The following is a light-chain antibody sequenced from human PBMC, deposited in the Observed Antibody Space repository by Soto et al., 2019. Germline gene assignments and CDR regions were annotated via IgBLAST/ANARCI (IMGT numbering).Light chain of an antibody. CDR3: QQYVSSPLT. J-gene: IGKJ1*01. V-gene: IGKV3-20*01. CDR1: QNIRSN. Sequence: EIVMTQSPGTLSVSPGERATLSCRASQNIRSNLAWYQQKPGQAPRLLISGASSRAAGISDKFSGSGSGTDFTLTISRLEPEDFAVYYCQQYVSSPLTFGQGTRWIS. CDR2: GAS.